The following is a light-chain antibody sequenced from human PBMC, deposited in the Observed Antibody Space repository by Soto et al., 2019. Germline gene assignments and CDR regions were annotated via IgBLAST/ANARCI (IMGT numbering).Light chain of an antibody. J-gene: IGKJ1*01. Sequence: EIVLTQSPGTLPLSPGERATLSCRASQSVRSSYLAWYQQKAGQAPRLLIYGASSRATGIPDRFSGSGSGTDFTLTISRLEPEEFALFFCQQYGSSPQTFGQRTKVDSK. V-gene: IGKV3-20*01. CDR3: QQYGSSPQT. CDR1: QSVRSSY. CDR2: GAS.